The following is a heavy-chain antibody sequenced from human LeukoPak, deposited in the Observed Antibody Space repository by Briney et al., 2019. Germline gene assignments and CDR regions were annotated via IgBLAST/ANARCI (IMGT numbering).Heavy chain of an antibody. V-gene: IGHV3-23*01. CDR2: ISASGGT. D-gene: IGHD2-15*01. CDR1: GFTFSSYA. CDR3: AKGGASSGGYDC. J-gene: IGHJ4*02. Sequence: GGSLRLSCAASGFTFSSYAMTGVRQAPGKGREWVSGISASGGTYYADSVKGRFALSRDNSKNTLHLQMNSLRAEDTAIYYCAKGGASSGGYDCWGQGTLVTVSS.